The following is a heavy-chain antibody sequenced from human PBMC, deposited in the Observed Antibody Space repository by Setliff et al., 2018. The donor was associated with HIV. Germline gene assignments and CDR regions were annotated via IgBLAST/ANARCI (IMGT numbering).Heavy chain of an antibody. Sequence: PSETLSLTCTVSGGSFSNFFWNWIRQPPGKGLEWIGYINSSGTTNYNPSLKSRVTMSVDTSKNQFSLKLRSVTAADTAVYYCARGEILQWSDYWGQGTLVTVSS. CDR1: GGSFSNFF. V-gene: IGHV4-59*01. CDR2: INSSGTT. CDR3: ARGEILQWSDY. D-gene: IGHD2-15*01. J-gene: IGHJ4*02.